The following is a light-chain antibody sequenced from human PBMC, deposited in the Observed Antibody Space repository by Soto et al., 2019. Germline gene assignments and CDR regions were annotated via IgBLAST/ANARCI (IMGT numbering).Light chain of an antibody. Sequence: QSVLTQPPSVSAAPGQKVTISCSGSSSNIGVSYVSWYQQVPGTAPKLLIYDNNKRPSGIPDRFSGSKSGTSATLGITGLQTGDEADYYCGTWHTSLSAGRVFGGGTKLTVL. CDR1: SSNIGVSY. J-gene: IGLJ3*02. CDR3: GTWHTSLSAGRV. CDR2: DNN. V-gene: IGLV1-51*01.